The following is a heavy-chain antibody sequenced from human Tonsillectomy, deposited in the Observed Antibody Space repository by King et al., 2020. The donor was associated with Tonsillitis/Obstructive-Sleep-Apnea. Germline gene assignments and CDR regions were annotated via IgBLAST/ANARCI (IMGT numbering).Heavy chain of an antibody. CDR2: IYTSGST. Sequence: QLQESGPGLVKSSETLSLTCTVSGGSISTHYWSWIRKPAGKGLEWIGRIYTSGSTNYNHYIKSRGTMSVDTSKNQFSLKLTSLTAADTAIYYCARDFSIAATGRSGFDPWGQGSLVTVSS. D-gene: IGHD6-13*01. V-gene: IGHV4-4*07. J-gene: IGHJ5*02. CDR1: GGSISTHY. CDR3: ARDFSIAATGRSGFDP.